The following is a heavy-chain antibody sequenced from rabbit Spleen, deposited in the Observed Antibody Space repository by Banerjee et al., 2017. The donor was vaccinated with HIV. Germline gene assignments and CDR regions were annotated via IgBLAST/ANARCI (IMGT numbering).Heavy chain of an antibody. Sequence: QSLEESGGDLVKPGASLTLTCTASGVSFSISSYMCWVRQAPGKGLEWIACIDTSDGDTDYANWPKGRFTISKTSSTTVTLQMTSLTAADTATYFCARDSGTSFSSYGMDLWGQGTLVTVS. D-gene: IGHD8-1*01. V-gene: IGHV1S40*01. CDR2: IDTSDGDT. CDR1: GVSFSISSY. J-gene: IGHJ6*01. CDR3: ARDSGTSFSSYGMDL.